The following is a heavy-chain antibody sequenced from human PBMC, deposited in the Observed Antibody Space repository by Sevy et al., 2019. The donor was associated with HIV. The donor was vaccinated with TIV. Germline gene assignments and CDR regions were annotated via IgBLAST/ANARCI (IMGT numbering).Heavy chain of an antibody. D-gene: IGHD7-27*01. Sequence: GGSLRLSCAASGFTFSSYAMSWVRQAPGKGLEWVSAISGRGGSTYYADSVRGRFTISRDNSKNTLYLQMNSLRAEDTAVYYCAKDLLGIQDHQGDYYGMDVWGQGTTVTVSS. CDR1: GFTFSSYA. J-gene: IGHJ6*02. CDR2: ISGRGGST. CDR3: AKDLLGIQDHQGDYYGMDV. V-gene: IGHV3-23*01.